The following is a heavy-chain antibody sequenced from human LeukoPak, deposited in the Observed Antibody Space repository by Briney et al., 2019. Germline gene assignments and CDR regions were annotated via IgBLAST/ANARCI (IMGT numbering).Heavy chain of an antibody. J-gene: IGHJ4*02. Sequence: SGGSLRLSCAASGFTFSDYYMSWIRQAPGKGLEWVSYISSSSSYTNYADSVKGRFTISRDNAKNSLYLQMNSLGAEDTAVYYCARDQSYYYDSSGYSGVDYWGQGTLVTVSS. CDR2: ISSSSSYT. CDR3: ARDQSYYYDSSGYSGVDY. V-gene: IGHV3-11*06. D-gene: IGHD3-22*01. CDR1: GFTFSDYY.